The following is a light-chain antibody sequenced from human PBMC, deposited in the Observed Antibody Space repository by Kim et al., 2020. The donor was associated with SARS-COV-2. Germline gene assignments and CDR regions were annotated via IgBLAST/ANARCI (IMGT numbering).Light chain of an antibody. CDR2: RVS. CDR3: MQGTLWWT. J-gene: IGKJ1*01. CDR1: QSLVHSDGYTY. Sequence: DIVMTQSPPSLPVTLGQPASISCRSSQSLVHSDGYTYLNWYQQRPGQSLRRLIYRVSSRDPGVPDRFSGSGSGTDFTLRISRVEAEDLGVYYCMQGTLWWTFGQGTKVEI. V-gene: IGKV2-30*02.